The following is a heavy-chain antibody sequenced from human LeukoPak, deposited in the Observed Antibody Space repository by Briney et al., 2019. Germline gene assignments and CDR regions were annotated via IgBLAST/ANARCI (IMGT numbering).Heavy chain of an antibody. CDR2: IYYSGST. D-gene: IGHD1-26*01. CDR3: ARSTSGWELLPVWYFDL. CDR1: GGSISSYY. Sequence: SETLSLTCTVSGGSISSYYRSWIRQRPGKGLEWIGYIYYSGSTNYNPSLKSRVTISVDTSKNQFSLKLSSVTAADTAVYYCARSTSGWELLPVWYFDLWGRGTLVTVSS. V-gene: IGHV4-59*01. J-gene: IGHJ2*01.